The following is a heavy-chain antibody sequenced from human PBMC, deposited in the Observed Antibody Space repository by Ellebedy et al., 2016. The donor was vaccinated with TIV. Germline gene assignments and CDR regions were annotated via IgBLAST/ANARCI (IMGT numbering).Heavy chain of an antibody. CDR3: AKSGSHSYFDN. Sequence: PGGSLRLSCAASGFTFSSYAMNWVRQAPGKGLEWVSAIGSSGTSTYYAGSVKGRFTISRDNSKSTLYLQMNSLRAEDTAVYYCAKSGSHSYFDNWGQGTLVTVSS. J-gene: IGHJ4*02. D-gene: IGHD1-26*01. CDR2: IGSSGTST. V-gene: IGHV3-23*01. CDR1: GFTFSSYA.